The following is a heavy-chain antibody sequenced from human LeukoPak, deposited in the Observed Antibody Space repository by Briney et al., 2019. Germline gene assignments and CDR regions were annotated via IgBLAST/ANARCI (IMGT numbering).Heavy chain of an antibody. V-gene: IGHV3-30*04. CDR3: ARDKGSVAGLFDY. J-gene: IGHJ4*02. CDR2: ISYDGSNK. D-gene: IGHD6-19*01. Sequence: PGRSLRLSCAASGFTFSSYAMHWVGQAPGKGLEWVAVISYDGSNKYYADSVKGRFTISRDNSKNTLYLQMNSLRAEDTAVYYCARDKGSVAGLFDYWGQGTLVTVSS. CDR1: GFTFSSYA.